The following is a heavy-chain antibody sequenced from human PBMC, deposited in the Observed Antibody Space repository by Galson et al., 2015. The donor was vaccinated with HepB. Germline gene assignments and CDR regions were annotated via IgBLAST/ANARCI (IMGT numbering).Heavy chain of an antibody. V-gene: IGHV3-7*01. D-gene: IGHD3-3*01. CDR1: GFTFSSYW. CDR2: IKQDGSEK. J-gene: IGHJ6*03. CDR3: AREGRITIFGVVSFYMDV. Sequence: SLRLSCAASGFTFSSYWMSWVRQAPGKGLEWVANIKQDGSEKCYVDSVKGRFTISRDNAKNSLYLQMNSLRAEDTAVYYCAREGRITIFGVVSFYMDVWGKGT.